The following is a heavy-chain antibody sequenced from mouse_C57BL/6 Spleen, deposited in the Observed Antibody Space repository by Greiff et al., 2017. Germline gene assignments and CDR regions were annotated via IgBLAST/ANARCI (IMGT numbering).Heavy chain of an antibody. Sequence: EVHLVESGPGLVKPSQSLSLTCSVTGYSITSGYYWNWIRQFPGNKLEWMGYISYDGSNNYNPSLKNRISITRDTSKNQFFLKLNSVTTEDTATYYCAREMVTTRYFDYWGQGTTLTVSS. J-gene: IGHJ2*01. CDR1: GYSITSGYY. CDR2: ISYDGSN. CDR3: AREMVTTRYFDY. V-gene: IGHV3-6*01. D-gene: IGHD2-2*01.